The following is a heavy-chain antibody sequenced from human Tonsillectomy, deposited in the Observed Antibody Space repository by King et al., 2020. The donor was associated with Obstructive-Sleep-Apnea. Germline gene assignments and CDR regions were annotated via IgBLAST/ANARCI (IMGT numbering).Heavy chain of an antibody. J-gene: IGHJ4*02. CDR3: ARAYYDILTGYYPLNYDSSGSTDFEY. Sequence: QLVQSGGGLVKPGGSLRLSCAASGFTFNDYYMSWIRQAPGKGLEWVSYISSSGSTIYYADSVKGRFTISRDNAKNSLYLQMNSLRAEDTAVYYCARAYYDILTGYYPLNYDSSGSTDFEYWGQGTLVTVSS. CDR1: GFTFNDYY. D-gene: IGHD3-9*01. V-gene: IGHV3-11*01. CDR2: ISSSGSTI.